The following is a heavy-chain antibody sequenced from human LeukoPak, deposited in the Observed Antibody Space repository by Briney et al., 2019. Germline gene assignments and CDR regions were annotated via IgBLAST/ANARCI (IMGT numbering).Heavy chain of an antibody. CDR2: MYYSGST. V-gene: IGHV4-61*08. CDR3: ARSDYSGSGTYTEFDAFDI. Sequence: SETLSLTCTVSGGSISSGGYYWSWIRQPPGKGLEWIGYMYYSGSTTYNPSLKSRVTISVDTSKNQFSLKLNSVTAADSAVYYCARSDYSGSGTYTEFDAFDIWGQGTMVTVAS. J-gene: IGHJ3*02. CDR1: GGSISSGGYY. D-gene: IGHD3-10*01.